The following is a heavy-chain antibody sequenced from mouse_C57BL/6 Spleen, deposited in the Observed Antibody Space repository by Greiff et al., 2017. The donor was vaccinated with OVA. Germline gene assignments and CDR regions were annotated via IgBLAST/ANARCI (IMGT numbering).Heavy chain of an antibody. CDR3: ARGGNSYARDY. CDR1: GYAFSSYW. Sequence: VQLQQSGAELVQPGASVRISCTASGYAFSSYWMNWVKPRLGKGLVWIGQIFPGDGVTTYHGKFRGKATLTADKSSSTSYMQLSSMTSEYSAVYFCARGGNSYARDYWGQGTSVTVSS. CDR2: IFPGDGVT. D-gene: IGHD2-1*01. V-gene: IGHV1-80*01. J-gene: IGHJ4*01.